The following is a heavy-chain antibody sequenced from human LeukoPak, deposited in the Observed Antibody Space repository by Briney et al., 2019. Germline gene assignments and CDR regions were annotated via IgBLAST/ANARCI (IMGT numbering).Heavy chain of an antibody. Sequence: PGGSLRLSCAASGFTFDDYAMHWVRQAPGKGLEWVSGINWNGGSTGHADSVKGRFTISRDNAKNSLYLQMNSLRAEDTAVYYCAELGITMIGGVWGKGTTVTISS. CDR1: GFTFDDYA. V-gene: IGHV3-20*04. J-gene: IGHJ6*04. CDR3: AELGITMIGGV. D-gene: IGHD3-10*02. CDR2: INWNGGST.